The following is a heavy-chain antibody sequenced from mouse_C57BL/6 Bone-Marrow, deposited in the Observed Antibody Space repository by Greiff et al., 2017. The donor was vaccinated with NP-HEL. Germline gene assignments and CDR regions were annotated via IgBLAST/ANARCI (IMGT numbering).Heavy chain of an antibody. J-gene: IGHJ4*01. V-gene: IGHV7-3*01. CDR3: VRSFYYDYADKPIYAMDY. D-gene: IGHD2-4*01. CDR1: GFTFTDYY. CDR2: LRNKANGYTT. Sequence: DVKLQESGGGLVQPGGSLRLSCAASGFTFTDYYMSWVRQPPGKALAWLGFLRNKANGYTTEYSASVKGRFTISRDNYQSILYLQLNALRAEVRATHYCVRSFYYDYADKPIYAMDYWGQGTSVPVSS.